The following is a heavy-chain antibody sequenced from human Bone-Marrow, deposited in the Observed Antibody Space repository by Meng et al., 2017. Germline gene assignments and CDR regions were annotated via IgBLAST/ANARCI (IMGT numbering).Heavy chain of an antibody. D-gene: IGHD2-21*01. CDR1: GYSFTAYY. V-gene: IGHV1-2*06. CDR2: INPNSGDT. J-gene: IGHJ4*02. CDR3: VRDENISLGKLFGDY. Sequence: VQLVQFGALVKWARASLRLSCKPSGYSFTAYYIHWVLQAPGQGLEWLGHINPNSGDTLYAQKFQGRVPMTGDTSISTAYLELSSLRSDDTAVYYCVRDENISLGKLFGDYWGQGTLVTVSS.